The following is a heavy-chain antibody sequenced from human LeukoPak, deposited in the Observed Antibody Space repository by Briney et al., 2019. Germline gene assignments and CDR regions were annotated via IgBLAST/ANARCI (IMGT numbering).Heavy chain of an antibody. CDR3: ARVEGDSSGWHSYYFDY. D-gene: IGHD6-19*01. CDR1: GFTFSSYE. V-gene: IGHV3-48*03. CDR2: ISSSGSTI. J-gene: IGHJ4*02. Sequence: GGSLRLSCAASGFTFSSYEMNWVRQAPGKGLEWVSYISSSGSTIYYADSVKGRFTISRDNAKNSLYLQMHSLRAEDTAVYYCARVEGDSSGWHSYYFDYWGQGTLVTVSS.